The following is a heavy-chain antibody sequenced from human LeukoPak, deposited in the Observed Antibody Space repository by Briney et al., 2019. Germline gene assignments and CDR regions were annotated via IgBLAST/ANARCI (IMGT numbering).Heavy chain of an antibody. J-gene: IGHJ6*02. V-gene: IGHV3-7*01. CDR1: GFTFSSYW. CDR3: ARAYDILTGYCRMAV. Sequence: GGSLRLSCAASGFTFSSYWMSWVRQAPGKGLEWVANIKQDGSEKYYADPVKGRFTISRDNAKNSLYLQMNSLRAEDTAVYYCARAYDILTGYCRMAVSGQETTVTVSS. CDR2: IKQDGSEK. D-gene: IGHD3-9*01.